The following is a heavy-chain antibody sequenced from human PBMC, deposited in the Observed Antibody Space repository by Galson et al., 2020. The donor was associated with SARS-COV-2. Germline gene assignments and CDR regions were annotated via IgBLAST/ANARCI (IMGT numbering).Heavy chain of an antibody. CDR3: ARDGFNWNH. D-gene: IGHD1-20*01. J-gene: IGHJ5*02. CDR1: GFTFSDYN. Sequence: SCAASGFTFSDYNMNWVRQAPGKGLEWVSSISSSGSYINYADSVKGRFTISRDNAKNSLYLQMNSLRAEDTAVYYCARDGFNWNHWGQGTLVTVSS. CDR2: ISSSGSYI. V-gene: IGHV3-21*01.